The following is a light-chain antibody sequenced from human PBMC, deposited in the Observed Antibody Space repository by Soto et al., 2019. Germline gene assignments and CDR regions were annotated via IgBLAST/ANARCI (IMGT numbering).Light chain of an antibody. CDR1: QSISSY. Sequence: DIQMTQSPSSLSASVGDRVTITCRASQSISSYLNWYQQKPGKAPKLLIYAASSLQSGVPPRFSGGGSGTDFTLTISSLQPEGFATYFCQQSYSTPRTFGGGTKVEIK. V-gene: IGKV1-39*01. CDR3: QQSYSTPRT. J-gene: IGKJ4*01. CDR2: AAS.